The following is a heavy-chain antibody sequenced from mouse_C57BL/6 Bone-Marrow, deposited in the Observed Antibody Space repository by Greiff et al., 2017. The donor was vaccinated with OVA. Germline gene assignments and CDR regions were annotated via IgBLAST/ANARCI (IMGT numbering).Heavy chain of an antibody. CDR3: ARRDYGSSYNAMDY. D-gene: IGHD1-1*01. Sequence: VQLQQSGAELVRPGTSVKMSCKASGYTFTNYWIGWAKQRPGHGLEWIGDIYPGGGYTNYNEKFKGKATLTADKSSSTAYMQFSSLTSEDSAIYYCARRDYGSSYNAMDYWGQGTSVTVSS. J-gene: IGHJ4*01. CDR1: GYTFTNYW. V-gene: IGHV1-63*01. CDR2: IYPGGGYT.